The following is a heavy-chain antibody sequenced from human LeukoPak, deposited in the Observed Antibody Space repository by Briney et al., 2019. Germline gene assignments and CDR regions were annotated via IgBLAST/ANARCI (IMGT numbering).Heavy chain of an antibody. Sequence: PSETLSLTCAVYGGSFSGYYWSWIRQPPGKGLEWIGEINHSGSTNYNPSLKSRVTISVDTSKNQFSLKLGSVTAADTAAYYCARGYHLELSNGEDYWGQGTLVTVSS. J-gene: IGHJ4*02. CDR3: ARGYHLELSNGEDY. V-gene: IGHV4-34*01. CDR1: GGSFSGYY. CDR2: INHSGST. D-gene: IGHD1-7*01.